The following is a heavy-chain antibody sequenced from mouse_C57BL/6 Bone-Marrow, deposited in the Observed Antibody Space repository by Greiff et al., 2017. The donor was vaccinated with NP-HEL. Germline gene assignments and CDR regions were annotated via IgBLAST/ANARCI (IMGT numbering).Heavy chain of an antibody. CDR3: ARDNDGYYWFAY. Sequence: VQLTASGPGLVKPSQSLSLTCSVTGYSITSGYYWNWIRQFPGNKLEWMGYISYDGSNNYNPSLKNRISITRDTSKNQFFLKLNSVTTEDTATYYCARDNDGYYWFAYWGQGTLVTVSA. J-gene: IGHJ3*01. V-gene: IGHV3-6*01. CDR1: GYSITSGYY. D-gene: IGHD2-3*01. CDR2: ISYDGSN.